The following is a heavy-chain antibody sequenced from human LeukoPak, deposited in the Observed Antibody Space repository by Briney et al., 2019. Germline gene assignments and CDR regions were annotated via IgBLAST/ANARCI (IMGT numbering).Heavy chain of an antibody. CDR3: VRDPVVGYGDYFDY. J-gene: IGHJ4*02. V-gene: IGHV3-30*04. Sequence: GGSLRLSCAASGFTFSSYPMHWVRQAPGKGLEWVAVIAHDAKIKVYADSVKGRFTISRDDSKNTLYLQMNSLRTEDTAVYYCVRDPVVGYGDYFDYWGQGTLVTVSS. CDR2: IAHDAKIK. CDR1: GFTFSSYP. D-gene: IGHD4-17*01.